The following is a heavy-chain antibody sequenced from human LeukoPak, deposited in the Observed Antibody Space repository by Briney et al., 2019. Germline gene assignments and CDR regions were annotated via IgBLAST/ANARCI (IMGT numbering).Heavy chain of an antibody. CDR2: IRSKANSYAT. CDR1: GFTFSGSA. V-gene: IGHV3-73*01. J-gene: IGHJ4*02. Sequence: GGSLRLSCAASGFTFSGSAMHWVRQASGKGLEWVGRIRSKANSYATAYAASVKGRFTISRDDSKNTAYLQMNSLKTEDTAVYYCATWGPRVDYFDYWGQGTLVTVSS. CDR3: ATWGPRVDYFDY. D-gene: IGHD3-10*01.